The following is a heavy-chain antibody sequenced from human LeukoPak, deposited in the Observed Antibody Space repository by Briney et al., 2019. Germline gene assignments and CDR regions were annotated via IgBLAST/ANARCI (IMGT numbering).Heavy chain of an antibody. CDR1: GFTFSSYA. Sequence: GGSLRLSCAASGFTFSSYAMSWVRQAPGKGLEWVSAISGSGGSAYYADSVKGRYTISRDNSKNTLYLQMNSLRAEDTAVYYCAKDPFRWNESMYYWGQGTLVTVSS. D-gene: IGHD1-1*01. CDR2: ISGSGGSA. V-gene: IGHV3-23*01. J-gene: IGHJ4*02. CDR3: AKDPFRWNESMYY.